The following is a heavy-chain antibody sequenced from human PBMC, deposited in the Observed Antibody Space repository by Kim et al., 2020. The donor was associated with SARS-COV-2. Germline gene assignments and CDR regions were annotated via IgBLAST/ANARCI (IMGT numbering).Heavy chain of an antibody. CDR1: GFTFSNYG. CDR2: ISYDGSNK. Sequence: GGSLRLSCAASGFTFSNYGMHWVRQAPGKGLEWVAVISYDGSNKYCVDSVKGRFTISRDNSKNTLYLQMNSLRTEDTAMYYCAKDRVQKAYYGSGSPPAGYWGQGTLVTVSS. CDR3: AKDRVQKAYYGSGSPPAGY. D-gene: IGHD3-10*01. J-gene: IGHJ4*02. V-gene: IGHV3-30*18.